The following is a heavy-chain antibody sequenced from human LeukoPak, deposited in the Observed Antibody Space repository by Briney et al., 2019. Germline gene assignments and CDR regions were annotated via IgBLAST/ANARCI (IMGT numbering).Heavy chain of an antibody. CDR3: AKGHPISGWTPDY. D-gene: IGHD6-19*01. Sequence: GGSLRLSCAASGFIFSNHAMSWVRQAPGKGLQWVSAISASGGTTYYADSVKGRFTISRDLSKNTLFLQMTSLRADDTALYYCAKGHPISGWTPDYWGQGTLVTVSS. CDR1: GFIFSNHA. J-gene: IGHJ4*02. V-gene: IGHV3-23*01. CDR2: ISASGGTT.